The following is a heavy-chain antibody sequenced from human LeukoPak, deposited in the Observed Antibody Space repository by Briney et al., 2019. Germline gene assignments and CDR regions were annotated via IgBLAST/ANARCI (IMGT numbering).Heavy chain of an antibody. CDR1: GFTFNKYG. J-gene: IGHJ4*02. D-gene: IGHD3-22*01. Sequence: PGRSLRLSCAASGFTFNKYGLHWVRQAPGKGLEWVAVISYDGDNKYYADSVKGRCTISRDNSKNTVYLQMNSLRDEDTAVYYCAKDRSGWEFYFDYWGQGTLVTVSS. V-gene: IGHV3-30*18. CDR3: AKDRSGWEFYFDY. CDR2: ISYDGDNK.